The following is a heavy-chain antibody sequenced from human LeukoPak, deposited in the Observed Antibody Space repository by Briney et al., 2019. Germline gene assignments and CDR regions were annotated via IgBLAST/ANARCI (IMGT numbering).Heavy chain of an antibody. CDR3: ASLYGDVDTAMVKADY. Sequence: PGGSLRLSCAASGFTFSSYSMNWVRQAPGKGLEWVSYISSSSSTIYYADSVKGRFTISRDNAKNSLYLQVNSLRAEDTAVYYCASLYGDVDTAMVKADYWGQGTLVTVSS. J-gene: IGHJ4*02. D-gene: IGHD5-18*01. V-gene: IGHV3-48*01. CDR2: ISSSSSTI. CDR1: GFTFSSYS.